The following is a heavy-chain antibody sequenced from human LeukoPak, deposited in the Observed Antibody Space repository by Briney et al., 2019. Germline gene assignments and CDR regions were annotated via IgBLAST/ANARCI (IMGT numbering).Heavy chain of an antibody. CDR2: IYPGDSDT. J-gene: IGHJ5*02. D-gene: IGHD3-9*01. CDR1: GYRFTSYW. V-gene: IGHV5-51*01. Sequence: GESLKISCKGSGYRFTSYWIGWARQMPGKGLDWLGIIYPGDSDTRYSPSVEGQDTNSAVKSISTAYPQWSSLKASGAAMYCGARCDILTGHNWFDPWGKGTLVTVSS. CDR3: ARCDILTGHNWFDP.